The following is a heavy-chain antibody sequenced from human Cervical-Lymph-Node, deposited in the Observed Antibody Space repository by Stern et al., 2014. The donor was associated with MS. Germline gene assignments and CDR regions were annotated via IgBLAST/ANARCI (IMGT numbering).Heavy chain of an antibody. V-gene: IGHV1-18*01. CDR1: GYTFTYYA. CDR3: ARDDDYTRRAIDY. CDR2: ISPYNGNT. D-gene: IGHD4-11*01. J-gene: IGHJ4*02. Sequence: QVQLMQSGAEVKKPGASVNVSCKTSGYTFTYYAISWIRQAPGQGLEWVGWISPYNGNTNFVQKLQGRVAMTTDTSTSTAYMELRSLRSDDTALYYCARDDDYTRRAIDYWGQGTLVTVSS.